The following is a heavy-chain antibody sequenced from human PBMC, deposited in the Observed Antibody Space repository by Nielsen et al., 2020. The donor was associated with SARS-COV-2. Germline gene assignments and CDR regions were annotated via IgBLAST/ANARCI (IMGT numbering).Heavy chain of an antibody. CDR3: ARDIALFDTAMNQY. CDR2: IYSGGST. V-gene: IGHV3-53*01. J-gene: IGHJ4*02. D-gene: IGHD5-18*01. Sequence: GGSLRLSCAASGFTVSSNYMSWVRQAPGKGLEWVSVIYSGGSTYYADSVKGRFTISRDNSKNTLYLQMNSLRAEDTAVYYCARDIALFDTAMNQYWGQGTLVTVSS. CDR1: GFTVSSNY.